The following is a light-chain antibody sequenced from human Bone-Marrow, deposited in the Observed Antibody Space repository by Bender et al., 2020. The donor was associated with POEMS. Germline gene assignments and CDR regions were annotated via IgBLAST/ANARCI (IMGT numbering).Light chain of an antibody. CDR3: SSYTTSSTRV. CDR1: SSDVGYFNY. Sequence: QSALSQPASVSGSPGQSITISCTGTSSDVGYFNYVSWYQQHPGKAPKLIICDVINRPSGISDRFSGSKSGNTASLTISGLQAEDEADYYCSSYTTSSTRVFGGGPKVTVL. V-gene: IGLV2-14*03. J-gene: IGLJ3*02. CDR2: DVI.